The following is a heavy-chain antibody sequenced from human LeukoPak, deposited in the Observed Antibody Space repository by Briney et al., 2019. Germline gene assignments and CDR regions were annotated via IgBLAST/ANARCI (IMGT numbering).Heavy chain of an antibody. D-gene: IGHD3-10*01. CDR2: MYFDGPTK. J-gene: IGHJ5*02. V-gene: IGHV3-30-3*01. CDR1: GLNFIVSS. Sequence: GGSLRLSCAASGLNFIVSSMDGVRQAPGKGVDGAAFMYFDGPTKLYAPSLKGRFHLYRDNSKNTVSLQMRSLSPEDTAVYFCPRPAIRGVNSWFHPWRQGPVVPVPT. CDR3: PRPAIRGVNSWFHP.